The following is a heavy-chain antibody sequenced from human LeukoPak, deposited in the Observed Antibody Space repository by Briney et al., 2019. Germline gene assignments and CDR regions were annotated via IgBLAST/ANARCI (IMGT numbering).Heavy chain of an antibody. V-gene: IGHV1-8*01. CDR3: AKGGAGFARDFDY. CDR1: GYTFTSYD. D-gene: IGHD1-26*01. J-gene: IGHJ4*02. CDR2: MNPNSGNT. Sequence: ASLKVSSKASGYTFTSYDINWVRQATGQGLEWMGWMNPNSGNTAYAQKFQGRVTMTRNTSISTAYMELSSLRSEDTAVYYCAKGGAGFARDFDYWGQGTLVTVSS.